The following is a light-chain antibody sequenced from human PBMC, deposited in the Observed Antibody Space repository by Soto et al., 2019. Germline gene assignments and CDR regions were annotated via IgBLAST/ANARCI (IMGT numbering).Light chain of an antibody. CDR2: AAS. J-gene: IGKJ3*01. CDR1: QSISSY. CDR3: QQSYSTRGFN. V-gene: IGKV1-39*01. Sequence: DIQMTQSPSSLSASVGDRVTITCRASQSISSYLNWYQQKPGKAPKLLIYAASSLQSGVPSRFSGSGSGTDFTLTISSLQPEDFATYYCQQSYSTRGFNCGPGTKVDIK.